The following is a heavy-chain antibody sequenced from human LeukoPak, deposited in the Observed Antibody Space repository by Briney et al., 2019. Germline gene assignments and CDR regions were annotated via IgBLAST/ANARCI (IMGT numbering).Heavy chain of an antibody. CDR1: GFTFSSYA. V-gene: IGHV3-23*01. D-gene: IGHD3-16*01. J-gene: IGHJ4*02. CDR3: AKERYDYVWGSPSSTFDY. Sequence: PGGSLRLSCAASGFTFSSYAMSWVRQAPGKGLEWVSAISGSGGSTYYADSVKGRFTISRDNSKNTLYLQMNSLRAEDTAVYYCAKERYDYVWGSPSSTFDYWGQGTLATVSS. CDR2: ISGSGGST.